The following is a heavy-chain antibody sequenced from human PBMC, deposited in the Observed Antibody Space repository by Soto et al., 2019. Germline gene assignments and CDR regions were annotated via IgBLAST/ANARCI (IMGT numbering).Heavy chain of an antibody. CDR1: GFTFNNYA. J-gene: IGHJ6*01. V-gene: IGHV3-23*01. Sequence: ESGGGLVQPGGSLRLSCAASGFTFNNYAMTWVRQAPGKGLEWVSTISGSDDITYYADSVKGRLTISRDNSKNALYLQMSSLRAEDTALYYCVKDWTGDTCPCMDVWGQGTTVTVSS. CDR3: VKDWTGDTCPCMDV. CDR2: ISGSDDIT. D-gene: IGHD2-8*02.